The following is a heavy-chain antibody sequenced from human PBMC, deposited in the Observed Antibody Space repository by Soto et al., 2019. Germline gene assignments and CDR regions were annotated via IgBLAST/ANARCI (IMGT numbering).Heavy chain of an antibody. D-gene: IGHD6-13*01. CDR3: ARGLYSSSWYRVLEVWFDP. CDR1: GGSLSSSSYY. CDR2: IYYSGST. J-gene: IGHJ5*02. Sequence: ASETLSLTCTVSGGSLSSSSYYWGWIRQPPGKGLEWIGSIYYSGSTYYNPSLKSRVTISVDTSKNQFSLKLSSVTAADTAVYYCARGLYSSSWYRVLEVWFDPWGQGTLVTVSS. V-gene: IGHV4-39*07.